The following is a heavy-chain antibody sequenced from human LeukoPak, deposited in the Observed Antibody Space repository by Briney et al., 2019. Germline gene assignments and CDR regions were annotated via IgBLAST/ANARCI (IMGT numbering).Heavy chain of an antibody. CDR2: ISGDGGTT. CDR3: ATKPYYSDSSGYYYEYFQH. J-gene: IGHJ1*01. CDR1: GFTFSNYA. D-gene: IGHD3-22*01. Sequence: PGGSLRLSCAASGFTFSNYAMTWVRQAPGKGLVWVSVISGDGGTTYYADSVRGRFTISRDNSKNTLSLQMNNLRAEDTAVYYCATKPYYSDSSGYYYEYFQHWGQGTLVTVSS. V-gene: IGHV3-23*01.